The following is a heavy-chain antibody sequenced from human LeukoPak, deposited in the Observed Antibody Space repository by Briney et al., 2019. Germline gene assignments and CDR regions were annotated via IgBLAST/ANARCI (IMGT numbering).Heavy chain of an antibody. D-gene: IGHD3-10*01. CDR2: ISGSGGFT. CDR3: AKHEGSGSYYLYSFDY. V-gene: IGHV3-23*01. CDR1: GFTFSTYA. J-gene: IGHJ4*02. Sequence: PGGSLRLSCAASGFTFSTYAMSWVRQAPGKGLEWVSSISGSGGFTYYADSVKGRFTISRDNSKNTLYLQMNSLRAEDTAVYYCAKHEGSGSYYLYSFDYWGQGTLVTVSS.